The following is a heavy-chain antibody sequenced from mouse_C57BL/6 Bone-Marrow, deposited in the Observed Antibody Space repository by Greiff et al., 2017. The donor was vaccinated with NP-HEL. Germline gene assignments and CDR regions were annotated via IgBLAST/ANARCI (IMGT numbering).Heavy chain of an antibody. CDR2: IYPRRGHT. V-gene: IGHV1-81*01. J-gene: IGHJ3*01. D-gene: IGHD3-3*01. Sequence: VQLQQSGAELARPGASVKLSCKASGYTFTSYGISWVKQRPGPGLEWIGEIYPRRGHTYYNAKFKGKATLTADKSSSTAYMELRSLTSEDSAVDFWAGGLVWFAYWGQGTLGTGSA. CDR3: AGGLVWFAY. CDR1: GYTFTSYG.